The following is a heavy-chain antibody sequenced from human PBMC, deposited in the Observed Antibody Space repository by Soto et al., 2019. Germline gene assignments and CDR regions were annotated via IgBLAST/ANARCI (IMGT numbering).Heavy chain of an antibody. CDR3: ARHYYASGTAVLGFDY. CDR1: GYSFTSYW. Sequence: LGESLKISCQGSGYSFTSYWISWVRQMPGKGLERMGRIDPSDTYTNYSPSFQGHVTISVDKSISTAYLQWSSLKASDTAMYYCARHYYASGTAVLGFDYWGQGALVTVSS. V-gene: IGHV5-10-1*01. CDR2: IDPSDTYT. J-gene: IGHJ4*02. D-gene: IGHD3-10*01.